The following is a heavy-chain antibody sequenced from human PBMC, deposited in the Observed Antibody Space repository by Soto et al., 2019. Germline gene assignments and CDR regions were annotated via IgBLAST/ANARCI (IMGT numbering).Heavy chain of an antibody. D-gene: IGHD4-17*01. J-gene: IGHJ6*02. CDR2: IWYDGSNK. V-gene: IGHV3-33*01. Sequence: QVQLVESGGGVVQPGRSLRLSCAASGFTFSSYGMHWVRQAPGKGLEWVAVIWYDGSNKYYADSVKGRFTISRDNSKNTLYLQMNSLRAEDTAVYYCARERLGTVTTVEGGRNYYYYGMDVWGQGTTVTVSS. CDR1: GFTFSSYG. CDR3: ARERLGTVTTVEGGRNYYYYGMDV.